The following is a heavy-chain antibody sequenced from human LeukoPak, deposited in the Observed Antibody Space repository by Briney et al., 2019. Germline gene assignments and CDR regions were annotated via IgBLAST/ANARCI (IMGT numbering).Heavy chain of an antibody. V-gene: IGHV1-2*02. CDR2: INPNSGGT. CDR3: AKDTARITIFGVAKYMDV. J-gene: IGHJ6*03. CDR1: GYTFTGYY. Sequence: ASVKVSCKASGYTFTGYYMHWVRQAPGQGLEWMGWINPNSGGTNYAQKFQGRVTLTRDTSISTASMELSRVRSDDTAVYYCAKDTARITIFGVAKYMDVWGKGTTVTVSS. D-gene: IGHD3-3*01.